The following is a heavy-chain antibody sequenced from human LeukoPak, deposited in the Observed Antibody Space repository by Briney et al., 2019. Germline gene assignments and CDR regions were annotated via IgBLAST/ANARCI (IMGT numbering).Heavy chain of an antibody. D-gene: IGHD3-9*01. CDR3: ARAQGLRYFDWLLLPVPYHTWFDP. J-gene: IGHJ5*02. CDR2: IRYDGSNK. Sequence: GGSLRLSCAASGFTFSSYGMHWVRQAPGKGLEWVAFIRYDGSNKYYADSVKGRFTISRDNSKNTLYLQMNSLRAEDTAVYYCARAQGLRYFDWLLLPVPYHTWFDPWGQGTLVTVSS. V-gene: IGHV3-30*02. CDR1: GFTFSSYG.